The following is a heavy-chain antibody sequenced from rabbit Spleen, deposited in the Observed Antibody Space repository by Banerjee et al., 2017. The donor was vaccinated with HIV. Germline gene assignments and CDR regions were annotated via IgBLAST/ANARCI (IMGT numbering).Heavy chain of an antibody. Sequence: QLKESGGGLVQPGGSLKLSCEGSGFDFSSYYMSWVRQAPGKGLEWIGYIDPFFGTTYYANWVNGRFTISNDNAQNTVFLRMTSLTVADTATYFCARVGGVGVYARLDLWGPGTLVTVS. D-gene: IGHD2-1*01. V-gene: IGHV1S7*01. CDR2: IDPFFGTT. CDR3: ARVGGVGVYARLDL. CDR1: GFDFSSYY. J-gene: IGHJ3*01.